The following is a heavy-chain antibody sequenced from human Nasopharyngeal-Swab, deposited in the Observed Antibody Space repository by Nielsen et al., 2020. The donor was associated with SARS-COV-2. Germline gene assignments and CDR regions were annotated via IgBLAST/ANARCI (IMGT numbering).Heavy chain of an antibody. Sequence: GESLKISCAASGFTFSDYYMSWIRQAPGKGLEWVSYISSSGSTIYYADSVKGRFTISRDNATNSLYLQMNSLRAEDTAVYYCARVGGGFVLMGLDIWGQGTMVTVSS. CDR1: GFTFSDYY. CDR3: ARVGGGFVLMGLDI. V-gene: IGHV3-11*01. J-gene: IGHJ3*02. CDR2: ISSSGSTI. D-gene: IGHD2-8*01.